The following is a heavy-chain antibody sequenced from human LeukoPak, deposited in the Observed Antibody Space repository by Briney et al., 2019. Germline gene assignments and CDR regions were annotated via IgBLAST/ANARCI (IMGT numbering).Heavy chain of an antibody. D-gene: IGHD4-17*01. CDR3: ARDRGSHGDYWFDP. J-gene: IGHJ5*02. V-gene: IGHV1-2*02. CDR1: GYTFTGYY. Sequence: ASVKVSCKASGYTFTGYYMHWVRQAPGQGLEWMGWINPNSGGTNYAQKFQGRVTMTRDTSISTAYMELSRLRSDDTAVYYCARDRGSHGDYWFDPWGQGTLVTVSS. CDR2: INPNSGGT.